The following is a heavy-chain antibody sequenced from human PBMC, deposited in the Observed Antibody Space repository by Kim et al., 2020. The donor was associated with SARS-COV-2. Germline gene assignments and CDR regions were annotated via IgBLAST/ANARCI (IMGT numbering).Heavy chain of an antibody. J-gene: IGHJ4*02. CDR2: INHRGTT. V-gene: IGHV4-34*01. CDR3: ARAEKWGGVGAGSPFDY. CDR1: GTFFTGYY. D-gene: IGHD3-16*01. Sequence: SETLSLTCAAKGTFFTGYYWNWIRQSPGKGLEWVAEINHRGTTNYNPSLKSRVTISIDSSKNQFSLKLNSVTAADTAVYYCARAEKWGGVGAGSPFDYWGQGALVIVSS.